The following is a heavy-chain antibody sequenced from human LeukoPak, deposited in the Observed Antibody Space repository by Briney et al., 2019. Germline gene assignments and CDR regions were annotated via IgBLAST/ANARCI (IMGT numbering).Heavy chain of an antibody. V-gene: IGHV4-39*01. Sequence: SETLSLTCTVSGGSISSSSYYGGWVRQSPGKGLEWIGDIYYSGRTYNKHPSLEHRVTISIDTSKSQFSLKLSSVSAADTAIYYCASVGKLGYYFDFWGQGTLVTVSS. CDR3: ASVGKLGYYFDF. J-gene: IGHJ4*02. CDR2: IYYSGRT. CDR1: GGSISSSSYY. D-gene: IGHD7-27*01.